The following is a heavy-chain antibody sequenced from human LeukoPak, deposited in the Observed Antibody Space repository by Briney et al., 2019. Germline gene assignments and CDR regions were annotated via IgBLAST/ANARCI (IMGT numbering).Heavy chain of an antibody. V-gene: IGHV1-2*02. CDR2: INPNSGGT. Sequence: VASVKVSCKASGYTFTDYYFHWVRQAPGQGLEWMGWINPNSGGTNYAQKFQGRVTMTRDTSISTAYMELCSLTSDDTAVYYCARNRYGYNFGYWAQGTLVTVSS. D-gene: IGHD5-24*01. J-gene: IGHJ4*02. CDR3: ARNRYGYNFGY. CDR1: GYTFTDYY.